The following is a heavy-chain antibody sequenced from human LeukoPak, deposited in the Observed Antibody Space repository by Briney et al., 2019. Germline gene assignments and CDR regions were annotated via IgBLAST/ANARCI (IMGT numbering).Heavy chain of an antibody. CDR3: AREGVNGVFDEGDY. D-gene: IGHD2-8*01. V-gene: IGHV3-21*01. CDR2: ISSSSSYI. Sequence: PGGSLRLSCAASGFTFSSYSMNWVRQAPGKGLEWVSSISSSSSYIYYADSVKGRFTISRDNAKNSLYLQMNSLRAEDTAVYYCAREGVNGVFDEGDYWGQGTLVTVSS. J-gene: IGHJ4*02. CDR1: GFTFSSYS.